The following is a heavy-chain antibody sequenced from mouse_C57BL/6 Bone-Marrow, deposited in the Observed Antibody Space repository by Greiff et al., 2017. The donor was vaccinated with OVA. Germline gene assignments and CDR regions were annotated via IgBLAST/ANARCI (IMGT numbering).Heavy chain of an antibody. Sequence: QVQLKESGAELVKPGASVKISCKASGYAFRSYWMNWVKQRPGTGLEWIGQIYPGDGDTNYNGKFKGKATLTADKSSSTAYMQLSSLTSEDSAVYFCASYYGSSYWYAMDYWGQGTSVTVSS. V-gene: IGHV1-80*01. CDR2: IYPGDGDT. J-gene: IGHJ4*01. CDR1: GYAFRSYW. D-gene: IGHD1-1*01. CDR3: ASYYGSSYWYAMDY.